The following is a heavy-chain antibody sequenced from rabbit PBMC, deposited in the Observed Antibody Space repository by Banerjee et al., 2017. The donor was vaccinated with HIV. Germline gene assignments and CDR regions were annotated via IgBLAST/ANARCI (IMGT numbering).Heavy chain of an antibody. CDR1: GFDFNGFSFNGGYD. Sequence: QSLEESGGGLVKPGASLTLTCKASGFDFNGFSFNGGYDMCWVRQAPGKGLEWVACAYAGSSGSTYSATWAKGRFTISKTSSTTVTLQMTSLTAADTATYFCARDNGWNAWHWDLWGQGTLVTVS. CDR3: ARDNGWNAWHWDL. V-gene: IGHV1S40*01. D-gene: IGHD6-1*01. CDR2: AYAGSSGST. J-gene: IGHJ4*01.